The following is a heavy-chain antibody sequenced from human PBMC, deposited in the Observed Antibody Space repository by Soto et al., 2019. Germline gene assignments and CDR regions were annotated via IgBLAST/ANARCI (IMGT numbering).Heavy chain of an antibody. CDR3: ARSNQAALFGVVIGNWFDP. D-gene: IGHD3-3*01. Sequence: PSETLSLTCTVSGGSISSYYWSWIRQPPGKGLEWIGYIYYSGSTNYNPSLKSRVTISVDTSKNQFSLKLSSVTAADTAVYYCARSNQAALFGVVIGNWFDPWGQGTLVTVSS. CDR1: GGSISSYY. CDR2: IYYSGST. V-gene: IGHV4-59*01. J-gene: IGHJ5*02.